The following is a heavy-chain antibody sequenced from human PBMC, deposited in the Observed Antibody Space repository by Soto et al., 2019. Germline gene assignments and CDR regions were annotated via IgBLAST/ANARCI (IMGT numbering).Heavy chain of an antibody. CDR2: ISAYNGNT. CDR1: GYSFGTSG. CDR3: ARAGQYYDSSGYAN. Sequence: QVKLVQSGTEVKKPGASMKVSCKASGYSFGTSGISWVRQAPGQGLEWMGWISAYNGNTNYEQKLQDRGTMTTDTSTNTAYLELRSLRSDDTAVYYCARAGQYYDSSGYANWGQGTLVTVSS. D-gene: IGHD3-22*01. V-gene: IGHV1-18*01. J-gene: IGHJ4*02.